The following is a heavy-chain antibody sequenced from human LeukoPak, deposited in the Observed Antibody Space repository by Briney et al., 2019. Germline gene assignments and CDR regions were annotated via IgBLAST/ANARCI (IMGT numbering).Heavy chain of an antibody. CDR3: ARTYDILTGYLDY. CDR2: ISSNGGST. CDR1: EFTFSSYA. J-gene: IGHJ4*02. D-gene: IGHD3-9*01. Sequence: GGSLRLSCAASEFTFSSYAMHWVRQAPGKGLEYVSAISSNGGSTYYANSVKGRFTISRDNSNNTLYLQMGSLRAEDMAVYYCARTYDILTGYLDYWGQGTLVTVSS. V-gene: IGHV3-64*01.